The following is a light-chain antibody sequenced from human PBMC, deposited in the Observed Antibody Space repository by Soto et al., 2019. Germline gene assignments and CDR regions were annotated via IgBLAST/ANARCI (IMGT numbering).Light chain of an antibody. CDR2: DGS. CDR1: QDITNY. V-gene: IGKV1-33*01. Sequence: DIQMTQSPSSLSASVGDRVTITCQASQDITNYLNWYQQKPGKAPRLLVYDGSNLDTGVPSRFSGSASGTHFSITISSLHPEDIATYYRQQFASLPITFGQGTRLEI. J-gene: IGKJ5*01. CDR3: QQFASLPIT.